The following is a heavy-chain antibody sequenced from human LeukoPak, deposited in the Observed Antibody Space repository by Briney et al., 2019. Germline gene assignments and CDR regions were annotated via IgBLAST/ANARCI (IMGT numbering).Heavy chain of an antibody. V-gene: IGHV4-38-2*02. Sequence: SETLSLTCTVSDYSISSGYGYYWGWIRQPPGKGLEWIGNIYHSGITYYNHFNSSLKSRVTISIDTSKNQYSLRLTSVTAADTAVYFCATLVSTRYYFDYWGQGTLVTVSS. D-gene: IGHD5/OR15-5a*01. CDR2: IYHSGIT. CDR3: ATLVSTRYYFDY. J-gene: IGHJ4*02. CDR1: DYSISSGYGYY.